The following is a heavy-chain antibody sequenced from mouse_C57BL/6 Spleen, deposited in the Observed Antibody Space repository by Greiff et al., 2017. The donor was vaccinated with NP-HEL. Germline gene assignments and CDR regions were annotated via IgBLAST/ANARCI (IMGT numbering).Heavy chain of an antibody. J-gene: IGHJ2*01. V-gene: IGHV1-26*01. CDR1: GYTFTDYY. D-gene: IGHD2-12*01. CDR2: INPNNGGT. CDR3: ARGLLSYYFDY. Sequence: EVQLQQSGPELVKPGASVKISCKASGYTFTDYYMNWVKQSHGKSLEWIGDINPNNGGTSYNQKFKGKATLTVDKSSSTAYMELRSLTSEDSAVYYCARGLLSYYFDYWGQGTTLTVSS.